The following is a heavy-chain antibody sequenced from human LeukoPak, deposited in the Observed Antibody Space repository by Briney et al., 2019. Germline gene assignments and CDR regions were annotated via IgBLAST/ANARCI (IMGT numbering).Heavy chain of an antibody. J-gene: IGHJ4*02. CDR2: ISGDKGPT. D-gene: IGHD2-15*01. Sequence: GASVKVSCKAPGYPFANFAISWVRQARGQGLEWVGWISGDKGPTYYAQKLQDRVTLTTDTSTSTAYMELKNLRSDDTAVYYCARGGYSDFWGQGTLVTVSS. CDR3: ARGGYSDF. CDR1: GYPFANFA. V-gene: IGHV1-18*01.